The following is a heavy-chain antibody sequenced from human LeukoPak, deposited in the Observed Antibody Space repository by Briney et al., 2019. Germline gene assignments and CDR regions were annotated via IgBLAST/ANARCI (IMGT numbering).Heavy chain of an antibody. D-gene: IGHD2-15*01. J-gene: IGHJ4*02. CDR3: GREILYCSGGSCYRGPFDN. V-gene: IGHV4-30-2*05. CDR2: IFHRGGT. Sequence: LCLTCAVSGGSISGYDLSWVRQPPGKGLEWVGYIFHRGGTSYNPSLKSRILSSVDTSQNQFSLKLNSVTAADTAVYYCGREILYCSGGSCYRGPFDNWGQGTLVTVSA. CDR1: GGSISGYD.